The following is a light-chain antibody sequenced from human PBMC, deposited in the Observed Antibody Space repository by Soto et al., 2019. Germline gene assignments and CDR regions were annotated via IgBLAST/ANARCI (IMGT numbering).Light chain of an antibody. V-gene: IGLV4-69*01. CDR1: SGHSNYA. CDR3: QTWGTGLWV. J-gene: IGLJ3*02. CDR2: LNSDGSH. Sequence: QSVLTQSPSASASLGASVKLTCTLSSGHSNYAIAWHQQQPEKGPRYLMKLNSDGSHSKGDGIPDRFSGSSSGAERYLTISSRQSEDEADYYCQTWGTGLWVFGGGTKLTVL.